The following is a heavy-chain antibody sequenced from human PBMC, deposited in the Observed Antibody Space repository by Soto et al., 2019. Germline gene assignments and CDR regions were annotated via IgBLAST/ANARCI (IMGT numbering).Heavy chain of an antibody. D-gene: IGHD3-22*01. Sequence: GGSLSLSCTASGFTFGDYAMSWVRQAPGKGLEWVGFIRSKAYGGTTEYAASVKGRFTISRDDSKSIAYLQMNSLKTEDTAVYYCTRDKGYYDSSGYYSFYYYYGMDVWGQGTRVTVSS. V-gene: IGHV3-49*04. J-gene: IGHJ6*02. CDR1: GFTFGDYA. CDR3: TRDKGYYDSSGYYSFYYYYGMDV. CDR2: IRSKAYGGTT.